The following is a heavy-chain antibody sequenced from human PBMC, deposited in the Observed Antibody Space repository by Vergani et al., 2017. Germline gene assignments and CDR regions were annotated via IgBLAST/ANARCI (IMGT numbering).Heavy chain of an antibody. CDR1: GGSISSSSYY. Sequence: QLQLQESGPGLVKPSETLSLTCTVSGGSISSSSYYWGWIRQPPGKGLEWIGSIYYSGSTYYNPSLKSRVTISVDTSKNQFSLKLSSVTAADTAVYYCARDARADSSGWYVYWGQGTLVTVSS. CDR2: IYYSGST. CDR3: ARDARADSSGWYVY. J-gene: IGHJ4*02. V-gene: IGHV4-39*02. D-gene: IGHD6-19*01.